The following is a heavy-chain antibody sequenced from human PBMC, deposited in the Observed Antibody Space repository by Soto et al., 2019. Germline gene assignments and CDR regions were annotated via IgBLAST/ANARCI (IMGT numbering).Heavy chain of an antibody. Sequence: SETLSLTCTVSGGSISSSSYYWGWIRQPPGKGLEWIGSIYYSGSTYYNPSLKSRVTISVDTSKNQFSLKLSSVTAADTAVYYCARHPTDHIVVVPAAIWLDGLYYYMDVWGKGTTVTVSS. CDR3: ARHPTDHIVVVPAAIWLDGLYYYMDV. CDR2: IYYSGST. D-gene: IGHD2-2*01. CDR1: GGSISSSSYY. J-gene: IGHJ6*03. V-gene: IGHV4-39*01.